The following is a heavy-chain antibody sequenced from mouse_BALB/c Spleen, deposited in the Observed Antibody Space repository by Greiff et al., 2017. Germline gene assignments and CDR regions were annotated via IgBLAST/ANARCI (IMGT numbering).Heavy chain of an antibody. D-gene: IGHD2-10*02. Sequence: QVQLQQSGPELVKPGASVKIPCKASGYTFTDYNMDWVKQSHGKSLEWIGEILPGSGSTNYNEKFKGKATFTADTSSNTAYMQLSSLTSEDSAVYYCAKYGNYGYWGQGTTLTVSS. CDR2: ILPGSGST. J-gene: IGHJ2*01. CDR3: AKYGNYGY. V-gene: IGHV1-9*01. CDR1: GYTFTDYN.